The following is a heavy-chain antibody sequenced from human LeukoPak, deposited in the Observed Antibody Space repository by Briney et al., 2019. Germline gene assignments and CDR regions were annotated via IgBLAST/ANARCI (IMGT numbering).Heavy chain of an antibody. D-gene: IGHD1-26*01. J-gene: IGHJ3*02. CDR1: GFTFSSYW. Sequence: QSGGSLRLSCAASGFTFSSYWMSWVRQAPGKGLEWVANIKQDGSEKYYVDSVKGRFTISRDNAKNSLYLQMNSLRAEDTAVYYCASDPSLGWERHDAFDIWGQGTMVTVSS. CDR2: IKQDGSEK. V-gene: IGHV3-7*01. CDR3: ASDPSLGWERHDAFDI.